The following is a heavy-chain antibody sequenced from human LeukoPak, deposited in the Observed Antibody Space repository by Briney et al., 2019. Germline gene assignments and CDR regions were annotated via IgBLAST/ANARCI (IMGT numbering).Heavy chain of an antibody. Sequence: SETLSLTCTVSGGSISSSSYYWGWIRQPPGKGLEWIGSIYYSGSTYYNPSLKSRVTISVDTSKNQFSLKLSSVTAADTAAYYCARDSWPGPECGSTSCYFAAKNFDAFDIWGQGTMVTVSS. CDR3: ARDSWPGPECGSTSCYFAAKNFDAFDI. CDR1: GGSISSSSYY. D-gene: IGHD2-2*01. V-gene: IGHV4-39*07. CDR2: IYYSGST. J-gene: IGHJ3*02.